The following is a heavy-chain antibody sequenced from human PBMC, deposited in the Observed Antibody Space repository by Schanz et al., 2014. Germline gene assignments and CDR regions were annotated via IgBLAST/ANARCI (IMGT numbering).Heavy chain of an antibody. CDR1: GFTFSGYA. CDR3: AKDHFGHYDSSGCSDCYYYGMDV. J-gene: IGHJ6*02. CDR2: ISYDGRNK. V-gene: IGHV3-30*18. Sequence: VQLLESGGGLVQPGGSLRISCAASGFTFSGYAMSWVRQAPGKGLEWVAVISYDGRNKYFADSVKGRFTISRDNSKNTLFLQVNSLRAEDTAVYYCAKDHFGHYDSSGCSDCYYYGMDVWGQGTTVTVSS. D-gene: IGHD3-22*01.